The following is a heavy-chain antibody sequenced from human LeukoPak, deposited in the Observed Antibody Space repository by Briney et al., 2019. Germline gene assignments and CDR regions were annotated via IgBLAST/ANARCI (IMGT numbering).Heavy chain of an antibody. Sequence: PGRSLRLSCAASGFTFSSYGMHWVRQAPGKGLEWVAVIWYDGSNKYYADSVKGRFTISRDNSKNTLYLQMNSLRAEDTAVYYCARDRVGYSYGSSFDYWGQGTLVTVSS. CDR2: IWYDGSNK. D-gene: IGHD5-18*01. J-gene: IGHJ4*02. CDR3: ARDRVGYSYGSSFDY. CDR1: GFTFSSYG. V-gene: IGHV3-33*01.